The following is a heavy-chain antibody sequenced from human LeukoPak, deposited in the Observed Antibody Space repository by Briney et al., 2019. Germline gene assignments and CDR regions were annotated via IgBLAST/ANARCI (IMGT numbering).Heavy chain of an antibody. CDR1: GGSLSSSSYY. D-gene: IGHD3-16*02. V-gene: IGHV4-39*01. CDR3: ARPYYDYVWGSYRSDYGAFDI. J-gene: IGHJ3*02. Sequence: SETLSLTCTVSGGSLSSSSYYWGWIRQPPGKGLEWIGSINYSGSTYYNPSLKSRVTISVDTSKNQFSLKLSSVTAADTAVYYCARPYYDYVWGSYRSDYGAFDIWGQGTMVTVSS. CDR2: INYSGST.